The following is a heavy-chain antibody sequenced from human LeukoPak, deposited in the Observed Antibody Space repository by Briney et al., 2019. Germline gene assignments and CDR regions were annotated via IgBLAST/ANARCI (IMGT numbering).Heavy chain of an antibody. CDR2: MSSSSSYI. Sequence: GGSLRLSCAASGFTFSSYSMNWVRQAPGKGLEWVSSMSSSSSYIYYADSVKGRFTISRDNAKNSLYLQMNSLRAEDTAVYYCASLVSSGEMDVWGQGTTVTVSS. V-gene: IGHV3-21*01. CDR3: ASLVSSGEMDV. CDR1: GFTFSSYS. D-gene: IGHD3-3*01. J-gene: IGHJ6*02.